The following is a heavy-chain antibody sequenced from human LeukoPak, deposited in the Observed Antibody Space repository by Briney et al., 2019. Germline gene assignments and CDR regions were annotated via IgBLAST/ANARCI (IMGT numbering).Heavy chain of an antibody. Sequence: SETLSLTCTVSGGSISSSSYYWGWIRQPPGKGLEWIGSIYYSGSTYYNPSLKSRVTISVDTSKNQFSLKLSSVTAADTAVYYCARGVRYYDFWSGYYTSLGHYFDYWGQGTLVTVSS. D-gene: IGHD3-3*01. CDR2: IYYSGST. CDR1: GGSISSSSYY. J-gene: IGHJ4*02. V-gene: IGHV4-39*07. CDR3: ARGVRYYDFWSGYYTSLGHYFDY.